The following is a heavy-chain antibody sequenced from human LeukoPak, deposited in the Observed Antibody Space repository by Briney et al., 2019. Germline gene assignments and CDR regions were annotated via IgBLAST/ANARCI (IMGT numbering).Heavy chain of an antibody. CDR1: GGSISSSSYY. V-gene: IGHV4-39*01. CDR3: ARHGRATGFDWFDP. Sequence: SGTLSLTCTVSGGSISSSSYYWGWIRQPPGRGLEWIGSIYYSGSTYYNPSLKSRVTISVDTSKNQFSLKLSSVTAADTAVYYCARHGRATGFDWFDPWGQGTLVTVSS. J-gene: IGHJ5*02. CDR2: IYYSGST. D-gene: IGHD3-10*01.